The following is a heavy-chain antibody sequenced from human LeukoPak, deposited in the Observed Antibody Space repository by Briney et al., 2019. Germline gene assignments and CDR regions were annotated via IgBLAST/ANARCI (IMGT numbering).Heavy chain of an antibody. J-gene: IGHJ4*02. D-gene: IGHD6-13*01. CDR1: GFTFSGHS. Sequence: PGGSLRLSCVASGFTFSGHSMSWVRQAPGQGLEWVSSIYISGDSTFFADSVRGRFTISRDNSKNTVYLQMNSLKAEDTAVYYCAKGGEIAAADDYWGQGTLVTVSS. CDR2: IYISGDST. CDR3: AKGGEIAAADDY. V-gene: IGHV3-23*01.